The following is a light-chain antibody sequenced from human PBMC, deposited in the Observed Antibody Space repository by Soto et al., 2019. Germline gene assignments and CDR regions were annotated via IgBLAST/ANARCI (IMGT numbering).Light chain of an antibody. CDR1: SSNIGSNT. CDR3: AAWDDSLNGLVV. J-gene: IGLJ2*01. V-gene: IGLV1-44*01. CDR2: SNN. Sequence: QSVLTQPPSASGTPGQRVTISCSGSSSNIGSNTVNWYQQLPGTAPKLLIYSNNQRPSGVPDLFSGSKSGTSASLAISGLQSEDEDDYYCAAWDDSLNGLVVFGGGTKLTVL.